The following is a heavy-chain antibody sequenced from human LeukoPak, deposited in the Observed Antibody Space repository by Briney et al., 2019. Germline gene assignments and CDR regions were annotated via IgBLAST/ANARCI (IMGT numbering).Heavy chain of an antibody. CDR1: GFTFSSYS. CDR3: ARDQDSYGQDYYDSSGYYR. Sequence: PGGSLRLSCAASGFTFSSYSMNWVRQAPGKGLGWVSSISSSRSYIYYADSVKGRFTISRDNAKNSLYLQMNSLRAEDTAVYYCARDQDSYGQDYYDSSGYYRWGHGTLVTVSS. CDR2: ISSSRSYI. D-gene: IGHD3-22*01. V-gene: IGHV3-21*01. J-gene: IGHJ4*01.